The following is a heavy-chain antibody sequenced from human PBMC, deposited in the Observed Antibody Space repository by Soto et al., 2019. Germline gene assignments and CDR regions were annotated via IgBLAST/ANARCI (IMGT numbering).Heavy chain of an antibody. D-gene: IGHD1-20*01. CDR2: ISYDGSNK. CDR3: AKDLPGITEGFPYVYYGMDV. CDR1: GFTFSSYG. Sequence: QVQLVESGGGVVQPGRSLRLSCAASGFTFSSYGMHWVRQAPGKGLEWVAVISYDGSNKYYADSVKGRFTISRDNSKNTLYLKMNRLIAEDTAVYYCAKDLPGITEGFPYVYYGMDVWGQGTTVTVSS. V-gene: IGHV3-30*18. J-gene: IGHJ6*02.